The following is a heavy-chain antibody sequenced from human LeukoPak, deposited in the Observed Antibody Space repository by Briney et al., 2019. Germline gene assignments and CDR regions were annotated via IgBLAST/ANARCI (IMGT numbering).Heavy chain of an antibody. CDR3: ARVKVVPAAQANTTARYYMDV. CDR1: GFNFGEFW. CDR2: ISSSSSYI. V-gene: IGHV3-21*01. Sequence: PGGSLRLSCAASGFNFGEFWMAWVRQAPGKGLEWVSSISSSSSYIYYADPVKGRFTISRDNAKNSLYLQMNSLRAEDTAVYYCARVKVVPAAQANTTARYYMDVWGKGTTVTVSS. J-gene: IGHJ6*03. D-gene: IGHD2-2*01.